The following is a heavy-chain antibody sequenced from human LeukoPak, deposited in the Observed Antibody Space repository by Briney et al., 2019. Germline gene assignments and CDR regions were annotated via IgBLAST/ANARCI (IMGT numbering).Heavy chain of an antibody. CDR2: INHSGST. CDR1: GGSFSGYY. Sequence: SETLSLTXAVYGGSFSGYYWSWIRQPPGKGLEWIGEINHSGSTNYNPSLKSRVTISVDTSKNQFSLKLSSVTAADTAVYYCAREGIAAAGTDYWGQGTLVTVSS. D-gene: IGHD6-13*01. CDR3: AREGIAAAGTDY. J-gene: IGHJ4*02. V-gene: IGHV4-34*01.